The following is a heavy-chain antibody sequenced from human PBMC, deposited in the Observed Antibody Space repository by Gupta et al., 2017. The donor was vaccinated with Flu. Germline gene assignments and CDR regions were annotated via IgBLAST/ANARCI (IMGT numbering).Heavy chain of an antibody. CDR3: ASALGIAAAGTEDY. CDR1: GFTFSSYS. J-gene: IGHJ4*02. Sequence: EVQLVESGGGLVKPGGSLRLSCAASGFTFSSYSMKWVRQAPGKGLEWVSSISSSSSYIYYADSVKGRFTISRDNAKNSLYLQMNSLRAEDTAVYYCASALGIAAAGTEDYWGQGTLVTVSS. D-gene: IGHD6-13*01. CDR2: ISSSSSYI. V-gene: IGHV3-21*01.